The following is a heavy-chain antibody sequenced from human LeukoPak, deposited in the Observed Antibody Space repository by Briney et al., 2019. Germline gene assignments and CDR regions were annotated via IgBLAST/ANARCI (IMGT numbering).Heavy chain of an antibody. V-gene: IGHV1-2*02. J-gene: IGHJ4*02. CDR1: GYSFTGYH. CDR3: ARVQGYCSDGKCLF. Sequence: VSVKVSCKASGYSFTGYHIHWVRQAPGQGLEWMGWINPNNGDTKYTQKFNDRVTMTRDTSINTAYMELNRLTSDDTAVYYCARVQGYCSDGKCLFWGQGTLISVSS. CDR2: INPNNGDT. D-gene: IGHD2-15*01.